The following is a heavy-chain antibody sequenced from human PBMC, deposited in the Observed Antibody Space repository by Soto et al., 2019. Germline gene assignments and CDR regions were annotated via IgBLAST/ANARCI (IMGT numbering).Heavy chain of an antibody. J-gene: IGHJ6*02. CDR2: IHYSGGA. D-gene: IGHD2-15*01. CDR1: GGSISTYY. V-gene: IGHV4-59*04. Sequence: TLSLTCPVSGGSISTYYWNWIRQPPGKGLEWIGYIHYSGGAYYNPSLKSRVSISVDTSKSQFSLKLNSVTAADTALYYCSRHYCSGGSCYYYGMDVWGQGTTVTVSS. CDR3: SRHYCSGGSCYYYGMDV.